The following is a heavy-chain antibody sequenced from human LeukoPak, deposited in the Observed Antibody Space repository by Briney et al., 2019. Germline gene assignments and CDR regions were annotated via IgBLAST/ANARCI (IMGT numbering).Heavy chain of an antibody. J-gene: IGHJ4*02. D-gene: IGHD5-18*01. V-gene: IGHV3-66*01. Sequence: PGGSLRLSCAASGFTVRTNYMSWVRQAPGTGLEWVSVLYSGGNTYYADSVKGRFTISRDDSKNTLYLQMSSLRVEDTAVYYCARVGSGDIYGYGDYWGQGTLVTVSS. CDR3: ARVGSGDIYGYGDY. CDR2: LYSGGNT. CDR1: GFTVRTNY.